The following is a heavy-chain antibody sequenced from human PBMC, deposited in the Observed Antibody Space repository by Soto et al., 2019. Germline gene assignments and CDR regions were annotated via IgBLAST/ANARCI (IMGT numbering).Heavy chain of an antibody. V-gene: IGHV2-5*02. J-gene: IGHJ4*02. D-gene: IGHD3-3*01. Sequence: QITLNESGPTVVRPTETLTLTCRFSGFSLTTSGVGVGWIRQSPGKAPEWLALIYWDDDKRYSASLKSRLTITKDTSKNQVVLTVSDLDPTDTATYYCAHRVLRTVFGLVTTTAFYFDVWGQGTPVAVSS. CDR3: AHRVLRTVFGLVTTTAFYFDV. CDR1: GFSLTTSGVG. CDR2: IYWDDDK.